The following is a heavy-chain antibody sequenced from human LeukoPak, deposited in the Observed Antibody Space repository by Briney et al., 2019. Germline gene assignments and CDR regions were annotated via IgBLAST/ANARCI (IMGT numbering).Heavy chain of an antibody. CDR1: GGSISSGGYS. CDR2: IYYSGST. J-gene: IGHJ3*02. Sequence: PSETLSLTCAVSGGSISSGGYSWSWIRQPPGKGLEWIGYIYYSGSTNYNPSLKSRVTISVDTSKNQFSLKLSSVTAADTAVYYCVRDRGFEDIWGQGTMVTVSS. CDR3: VRDRGFEDI. D-gene: IGHD3-9*01. V-gene: IGHV4-61*08.